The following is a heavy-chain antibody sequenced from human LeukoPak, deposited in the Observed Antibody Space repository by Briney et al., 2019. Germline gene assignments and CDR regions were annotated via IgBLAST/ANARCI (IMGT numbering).Heavy chain of an antibody. V-gene: IGHV4-59*08. D-gene: IGHD3-10*01. Sequence: SETLSLTCSVSGGSISSYYWNWIRQPPGKGLEWIGYINYSGNTNYNPSLKSRVTISVDTSKNQFSLKLSSVTAADTAVYYCARSVITMVRGVIAPGAFDIWGQGTMVTVSS. CDR3: ARSVITMVRGVIAPGAFDI. J-gene: IGHJ3*02. CDR1: GGSISSYY. CDR2: INYSGNT.